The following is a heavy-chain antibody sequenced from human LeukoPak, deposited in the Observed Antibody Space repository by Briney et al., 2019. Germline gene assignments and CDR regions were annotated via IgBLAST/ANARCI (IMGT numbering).Heavy chain of an antibody. V-gene: IGHV3-33*01. D-gene: IGHD4-17*01. CDR1: GFTFSSYG. J-gene: IGHJ6*02. Sequence: QSGGSLRLSCAASGFTFSSYGMHWVRQAPGKGLEWVAVIWYDGSNKYYADSVKGRFTISRDNSKNTLYLQINSLRAEDTAVYYCARDDGDYVYYYGMDVWGQGTTVTVSS. CDR3: ARDDGDYVYYYGMDV. CDR2: IWYDGSNK.